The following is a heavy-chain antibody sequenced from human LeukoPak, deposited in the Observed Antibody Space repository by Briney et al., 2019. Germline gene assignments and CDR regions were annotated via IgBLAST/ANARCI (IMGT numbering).Heavy chain of an antibody. CDR1: GYTFTGYY. V-gene: IGHV1-2*02. CDR2: INPNSGGT. CDR3: ARGGYSYGYYWFDP. D-gene: IGHD5-18*01. Sequence: ASVKVSCKASGYTFTGYYMHWVRQAPGQGLEWMGWINPNSGGTNYAQKFQGRVTMTRDTSISTAYMELSRLRSDDTAVYYCARGGYSYGYYWFDPWAREPWSPSPQ. J-gene: IGHJ5*02.